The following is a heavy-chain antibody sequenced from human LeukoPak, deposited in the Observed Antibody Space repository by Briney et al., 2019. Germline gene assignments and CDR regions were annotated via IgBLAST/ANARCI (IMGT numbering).Heavy chain of an antibody. D-gene: IGHD1-26*01. Sequence: RIYTSGSTNYNPSLKSRVTISVDTSKNQFSLKLSSVTAADTAVYYCARGISGSLRRLDYWGQGTLVTVSS. CDR2: IYTSGST. CDR3: ARGISGSLRRLDY. J-gene: IGHJ4*02. V-gene: IGHV4-61*02.